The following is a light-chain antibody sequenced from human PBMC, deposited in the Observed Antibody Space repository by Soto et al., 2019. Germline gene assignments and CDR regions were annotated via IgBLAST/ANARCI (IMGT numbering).Light chain of an antibody. CDR1: QSISSW. Sequence: DIQMTQSPSTLSASVGDRVTITCRASQSISSWLAWYQQKPGKAPKLLIYAASTLQSGISSRFSGSGSGTDFIFTISSLQPEDFATYFCQQSYNSPPTFGQGTKVDIK. CDR3: QQSYNSPPT. V-gene: IGKV1-39*01. J-gene: IGKJ1*01. CDR2: AAS.